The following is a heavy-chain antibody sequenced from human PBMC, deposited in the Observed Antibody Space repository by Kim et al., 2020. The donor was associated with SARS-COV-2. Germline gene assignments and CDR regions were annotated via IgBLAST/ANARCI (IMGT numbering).Heavy chain of an antibody. CDR3: ARAVPGRIDAFDL. V-gene: IGHV3-7*04. J-gene: IGHJ3*01. D-gene: IGHD6-19*01. Sequence: YYVDSMKGRFTIARDNAHNSLYLHATRLGTDDTAMYYCARAVPGRIDAFDLWGQGTMVSVSS.